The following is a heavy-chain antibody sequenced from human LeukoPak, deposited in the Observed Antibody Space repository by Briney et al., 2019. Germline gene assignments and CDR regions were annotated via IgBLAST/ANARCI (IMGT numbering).Heavy chain of an antibody. V-gene: IGHV4-34*01. J-gene: IGHJ5*02. CDR2: INHSGST. D-gene: IGHD3-9*01. CDR1: GGSFSGYY. Sequence: SETLSLTCAVYGGSFSGYYWSWIRQPPGKGLEWIGEINHSGSTNYNPSLKSRVTTSVDTSKNQFSLKLSSVTAADTAVYYCARGRAADYDILTGSWFDPWAREPWSPSPQ. CDR3: ARGRAADYDILTGSWFDP.